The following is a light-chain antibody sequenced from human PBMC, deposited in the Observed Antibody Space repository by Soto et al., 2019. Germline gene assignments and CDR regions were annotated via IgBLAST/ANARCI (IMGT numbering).Light chain of an antibody. Sequence: DVQMTQSPSSLSASVGDRVTITCRASQDIGHRLGWYKQKPGKVPKRLIYETSRLQVGVPSRFSSAGSGTDFTLTISGLQPEDFATYYCLQHSDCPFTFGQGNKLDI. V-gene: IGKV1-17*01. CDR3: LQHSDCPFT. J-gene: IGKJ2*01. CDR1: QDIGHR. CDR2: ETS.